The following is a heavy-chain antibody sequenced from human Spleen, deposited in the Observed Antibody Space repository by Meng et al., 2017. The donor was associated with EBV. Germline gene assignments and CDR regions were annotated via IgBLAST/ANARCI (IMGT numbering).Heavy chain of an antibody. CDR3: ARGDLDGDCYYCLDF. CDR2: IYYSGRT. J-gene: IGHJ4*02. Sequence: QVQLQESGPGLVQPSGXXXXXCXVSGDPVSNKNKYWGWIRQPPGKGLEWIGNIYYSGRTNYNPSLTSRVAISVDTSKNQFSLRLNSVTAADSAIYSCARGDLDGDCYYCLDFWGQGALVTVSS. V-gene: IGHV4-39*07. D-gene: IGHD2-21*02. CDR1: GDPVSNKNKY.